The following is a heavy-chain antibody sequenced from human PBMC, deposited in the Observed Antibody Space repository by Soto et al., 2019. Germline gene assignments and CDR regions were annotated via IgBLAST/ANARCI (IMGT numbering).Heavy chain of an antibody. CDR3: AKEYEDSSGWERIDD. CDR2: ISGSGGST. V-gene: IGHV3-23*01. J-gene: IGHJ4*02. D-gene: IGHD6-19*01. CDR1: GFTFSSYA. Sequence: EVQLLESGGGLVQPGGSLRLSCAASGFTFSSYAMSWVRQAPGKGLEWVSAISGSGGSTYYADSVKGRFTISRDNSKNTLYLHMNSRRAEDTAVYYCAKEYEDSSGWERIDDWGQGTLVTVSS.